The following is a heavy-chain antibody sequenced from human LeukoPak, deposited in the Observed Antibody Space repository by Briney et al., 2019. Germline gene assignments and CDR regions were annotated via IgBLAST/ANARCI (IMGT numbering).Heavy chain of an antibody. J-gene: IGHJ4*02. CDR2: INQDGSVK. CDR1: GFGFSIDW. Sequence: GGSLRLSCAASGFGFSIDWMSWVRWAPGKGLEWVANINQDGSVKSYVDSVKGRFTISRDNAKNSLYLQMNSLRAEDTAVYYCASRPVYSSAPTRFDYWGQGTLVTVSS. D-gene: IGHD6-19*01. CDR3: ASRPVYSSAPTRFDY. V-gene: IGHV3-7*01.